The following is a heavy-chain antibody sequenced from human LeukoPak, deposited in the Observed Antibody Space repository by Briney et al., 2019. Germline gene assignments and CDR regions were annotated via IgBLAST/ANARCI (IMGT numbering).Heavy chain of an antibody. Sequence: PGGSLRLSCAVSGFTFSNYWMNWGRQAPGKGLEWGANIKEDGSQKYYVESVKGRFTVSRDSAKNSVYLQMSSLRDEDTAVYYCARGLNTSPGVDYWGQGTLVTVSS. CDR2: IKEDGSQK. CDR3: ARGLNTSPGVDY. D-gene: IGHD3-16*01. V-gene: IGHV3-7*01. CDR1: GFTFSNYW. J-gene: IGHJ4*02.